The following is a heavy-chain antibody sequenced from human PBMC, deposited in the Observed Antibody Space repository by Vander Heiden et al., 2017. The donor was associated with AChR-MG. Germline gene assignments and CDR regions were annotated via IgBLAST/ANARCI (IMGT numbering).Heavy chain of an antibody. Sequence: QLQLQESGPGLVKPSETLSLTCTVSGGSISSSSYYWGWIRQPPGKGLEWIGSIYYSGSTYYNPSLKSRVTISVDTSKNQFSLKLSSVTAADTAVYYCARQGSIVVVPAYYFDYWGQGTLVTVSS. J-gene: IGHJ4*02. D-gene: IGHD2-2*01. V-gene: IGHV4-39*01. CDR1: GGSISSSSYY. CDR3: ARQGSIVVVPAYYFDY. CDR2: IYYSGST.